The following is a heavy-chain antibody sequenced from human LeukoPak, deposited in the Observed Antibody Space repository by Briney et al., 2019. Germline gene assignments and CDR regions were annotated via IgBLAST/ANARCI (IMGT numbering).Heavy chain of an antibody. CDR1: GFTFSVYE. J-gene: IGHJ4*02. Sequence: PGGSLRLSCEASGFTFSVYEMIWVRQAPGKGLEFVSYISSSSSTIYYADSVKGRFTISRDNAKNSLYLQMNSLRAEDTALYYCARDRPPDEFDYWGQGTLVTVSS. V-gene: IGHV3-48*03. CDR2: ISSSSSTI. CDR3: ARDRPPDEFDY.